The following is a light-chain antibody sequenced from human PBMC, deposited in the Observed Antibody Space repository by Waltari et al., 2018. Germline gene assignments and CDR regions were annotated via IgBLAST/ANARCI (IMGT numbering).Light chain of an antibody. V-gene: IGLV2-8*01. CDR3: SSYAGSNDVV. CDR1: SSDVGDYNY. J-gene: IGLJ2*01. CDR2: EVS. Sequence: PGQSVTISCTGTSSDVGDYNYVAWYQQHPGKAPKLMLFEVSKRPSGVPDRFSGSKSGNTASLTVSGLQAEDEADYYCSSYAGSNDVVFGGGTRLTVL.